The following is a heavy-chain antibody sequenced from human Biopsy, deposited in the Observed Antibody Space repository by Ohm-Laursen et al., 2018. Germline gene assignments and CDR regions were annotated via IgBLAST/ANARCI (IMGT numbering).Heavy chain of an antibody. D-gene: IGHD3-3*01. Sequence: GTLSLTCIVSGGSVSDSFHFWSWIRQPPGKGLEWIGHISYTGYTSYKSSLKSRVTISLDTSRKHFSLRLTSLAAADTAVYYCARLSTLFGVADFTDDWGQGTLVTVSS. J-gene: IGHJ4*02. CDR2: ISYTGYT. CDR1: GGSVSDSFHF. CDR3: ARLSTLFGVADFTDD. V-gene: IGHV4-61*03.